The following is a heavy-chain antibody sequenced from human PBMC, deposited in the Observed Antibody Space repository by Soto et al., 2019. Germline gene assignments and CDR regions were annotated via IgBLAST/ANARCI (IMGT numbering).Heavy chain of an antibody. CDR1: GFTFTSYA. D-gene: IGHD6-13*01. CDR2: ISYSGHTT. CDR3: AKGAPLLAAGTWWFDP. V-gene: IGHV3-23*01. Sequence: GGSLRLSCAASGFTFTSYAMNWVRQAPGQGLEWVSTISYSGHTTYYADSVKGRFTISRDNSNNTLYLQMDSLRGEDTAVYYCAKGAPLLAAGTWWFDPWGQGTLVTVSS. J-gene: IGHJ5*02.